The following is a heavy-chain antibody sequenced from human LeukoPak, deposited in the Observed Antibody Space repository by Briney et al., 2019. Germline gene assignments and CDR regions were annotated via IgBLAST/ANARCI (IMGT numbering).Heavy chain of an antibody. CDR1: GFSFISYA. J-gene: IGHJ6*03. CDR3: ARVEATTARSYYYYYMDV. CDR2: ITTGSSYI. D-gene: IGHD1-1*01. Sequence: GGSLRLSCSASGFSFISYAMNWVRQAPGKGLELGSSITTGSSYIYYADSVRGRFSVSRDNAKNSLYLEMNSLRAEDTAVYYCARVEATTARSYYYYYMDVWGKGTTVTVSS. V-gene: IGHV3-21*06.